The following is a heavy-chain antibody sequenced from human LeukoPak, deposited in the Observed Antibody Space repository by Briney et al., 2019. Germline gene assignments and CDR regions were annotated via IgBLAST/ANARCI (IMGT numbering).Heavy chain of an antibody. CDR3: AREKASSDAFDI. Sequence: PGRSLRLSCAASGFTFSSYAMHWVRQAPGKGLEWVAVISYDGSNKYYADSVKGRFTISRDNSKNTLYLQMNSLRAEDTAVYYCAREKASSDAFDIWGQGTMVTVSS. CDR1: GFTFSSYA. CDR2: ISYDGSNK. V-gene: IGHV3-30-3*01. J-gene: IGHJ3*02.